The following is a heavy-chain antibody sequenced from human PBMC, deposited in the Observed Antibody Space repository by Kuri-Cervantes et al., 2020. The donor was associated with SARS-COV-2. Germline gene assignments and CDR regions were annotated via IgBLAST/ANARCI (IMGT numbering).Heavy chain of an antibody. D-gene: IGHD4-17*01. CDR2: IYWDDDK. V-gene: IGHV2-5*02. J-gene: IGHJ5*02. CDR1: GFARSTSGVG. CDR3: AHTRTTVTTFGNWFYP. Sequence: SGPTLVKPTHTLTLPCTFSGFARSTSGVGVGWIRQPPGKALEWLALIYWDDDKRYSPSLKSRLTITKDTSKNQVFLTMTNMDPGDTATYYCAHTRTTVTTFGNWFYPWGQGTLVTVSS.